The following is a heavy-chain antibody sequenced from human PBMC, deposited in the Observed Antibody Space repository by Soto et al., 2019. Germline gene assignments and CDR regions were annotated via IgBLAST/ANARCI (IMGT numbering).Heavy chain of an antibody. D-gene: IGHD3-16*01. V-gene: IGHV4-59*01. J-gene: IGHJ5*02. CDR1: GGSISTYY. CDR3: AIASSCAYDSCAFDP. Sequence: PSETLSLTCTVSGGSISTYYWSWIRQPPGKGLEWIGFIYYTGSTNYNPSLKSRVTLSLDTSKNQFSLKLSSVTAADTAVYYCAIASSCAYDSCAFDPWGQGTLVTVSS. CDR2: IYYTGST.